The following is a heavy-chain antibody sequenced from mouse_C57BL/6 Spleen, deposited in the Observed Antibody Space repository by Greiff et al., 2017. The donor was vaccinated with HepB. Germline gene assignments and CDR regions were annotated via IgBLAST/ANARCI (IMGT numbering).Heavy chain of an antibody. J-gene: IGHJ1*03. D-gene: IGHD1-1*01. Sequence: EVKLEESGGGLVQPGGSMKLSCVASGFTFSNYWMNWVRQSPEKGLEWVAQIRLKSDNYATHYAESVKGRFTISRDDSKSSVYLQMNNLRAEDTGIYYCTGLYGSSYEYFDVWGTGTTVTVSS. CDR2: IRLKSDNYAT. V-gene: IGHV6-3*01. CDR3: TGLYGSSYEYFDV. CDR1: GFTFSNYW.